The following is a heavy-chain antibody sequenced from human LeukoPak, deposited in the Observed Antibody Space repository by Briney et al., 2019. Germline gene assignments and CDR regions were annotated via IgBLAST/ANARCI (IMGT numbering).Heavy chain of an antibody. D-gene: IGHD2-15*01. CDR3: AKEAGYCSGGSCYDY. J-gene: IGHJ4*02. CDR2: ISGSGGST. Sequence: PGGSLRLSCAACGFTFSSYAMSWVRQAPGRGLEWVSAISGSGGSTYYAGSVKGRFTISRDNSKNTLYLQMNSLRAEDTAVYYCAKEAGYCSGGSCYDYWGQGTLVTVSS. V-gene: IGHV3-23*01. CDR1: GFTFSSYA.